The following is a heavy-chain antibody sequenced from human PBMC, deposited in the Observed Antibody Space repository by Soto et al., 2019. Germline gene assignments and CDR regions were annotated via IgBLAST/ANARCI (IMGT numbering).Heavy chain of an antibody. Sequence: GPGPTLVNPTQTLTLTCTFSGFSLRTSGMCVSWIRQPPGKALEWLARIDWDDDKYYSTSLKTRLTISKDTSKHQVVLTMTNMEPVDTATYYCARVRGMTTVTTSSTAPWRDYDYSGMDVWGQGTAVTVSS. CDR2: IDWDDDK. D-gene: IGHD4-4*01. CDR3: ARVRGMTTVTTSSTAPWRDYDYSGMDV. V-gene: IGHV2-70*11. J-gene: IGHJ6*02. CDR1: GFSLRTSGMC.